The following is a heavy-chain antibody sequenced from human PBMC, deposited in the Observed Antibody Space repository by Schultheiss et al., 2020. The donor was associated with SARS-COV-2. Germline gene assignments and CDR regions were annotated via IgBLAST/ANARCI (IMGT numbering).Heavy chain of an antibody. CDR1: GGSISSYY. V-gene: IGHV4-59*01. J-gene: IGHJ4*02. Sequence: SETLSLTCTVSGGSISSYYWNWIRQSPGKGLEWIGNIYYSGSTKYNPSLKSRVTISLDTSKNQFSLRLSSVTAADTAVYYCARTRKTYSGYTYCFDYWGQGTLLTVSS. CDR3: ARTRKTYSGYTYCFDY. CDR2: IYYSGST. D-gene: IGHD5-12*01.